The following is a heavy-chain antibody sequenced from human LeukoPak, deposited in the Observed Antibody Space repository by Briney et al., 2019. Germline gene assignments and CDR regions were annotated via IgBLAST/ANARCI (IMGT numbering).Heavy chain of an antibody. V-gene: IGHV1-2*02. J-gene: IGHJ4*02. Sequence: ASVKVSCKASRYSFTSYFIHWVRQAPGQGLEWMGWINPNSGDTRYAQTFQGRVTMTRDTSISTAYMELSRLRSDDTAVYYCARDRPLDADDYYGFYYFDYWGQGTLVTVSS. CDR2: INPNSGDT. D-gene: IGHD3-10*01. CDR3: ARDRPLDADDYYGFYYFDY. CDR1: RYSFTSYF.